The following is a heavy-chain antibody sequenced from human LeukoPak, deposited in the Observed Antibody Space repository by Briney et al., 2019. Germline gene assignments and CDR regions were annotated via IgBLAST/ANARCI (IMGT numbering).Heavy chain of an antibody. Sequence: PPGGSLRLSCAASGFSVSSNYMSWVRQAPGKGLEWVSVIYSGGSTYYADSVKGRFTISRDNSKNTLYLQMNSLRAEDTAVYYCARDIDTSGHYYFDYWGQGTLVTVSS. CDR3: ARDIDTSGHYYFDY. V-gene: IGHV3-66*01. J-gene: IGHJ4*02. D-gene: IGHD6-19*01. CDR1: GFSVSSNY. CDR2: IYSGGST.